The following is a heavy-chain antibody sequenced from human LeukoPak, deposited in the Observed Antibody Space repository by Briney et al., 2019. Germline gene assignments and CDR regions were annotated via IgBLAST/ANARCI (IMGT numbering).Heavy chain of an antibody. CDR3: ARGVLLWFGELESFDY. CDR1: GGSISSGGYS. D-gene: IGHD3-10*01. J-gene: IGHJ4*02. Sequence: SQTLSLTCAVSGGSISSGGYSWSWIRQPPGKGLVWIGYIYHSGSTYYNPSLKSRVTISVDRSKNQFSLKLSSVTAADTAVYYCARGVLLWFGELESFDYWGQGTLVTVSS. V-gene: IGHV4-30-2*01. CDR2: IYHSGST.